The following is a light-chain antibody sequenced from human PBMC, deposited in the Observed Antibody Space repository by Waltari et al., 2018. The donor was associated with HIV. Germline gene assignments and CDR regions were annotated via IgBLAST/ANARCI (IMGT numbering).Light chain of an antibody. J-gene: IGLJ2*01. CDR2: RNN. V-gene: IGLV1-40*01. CDR1: SSTIGAGYD. CDR3: QSYDGTLSGVV. Sequence: QSVLTQPPSVSGAPGQRVTISCTGSSSTIGAGYDVNWYQHLPGTAPTLLIYRNNNRPSGVPDRLSGSKSGTSASLAITGLQPEDEAHYYCQSYDGTLSGVVFGGGTKLTVL.